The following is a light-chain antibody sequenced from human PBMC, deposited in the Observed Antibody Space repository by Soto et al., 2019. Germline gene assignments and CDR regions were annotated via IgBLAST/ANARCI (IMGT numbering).Light chain of an antibody. CDR2: DDS. CDR3: QLWDTRSDRYV. V-gene: IGLV3-21*02. CDR1: RGGTES. Sequence: SYELTQPPSVSVAPGQTARITCGGARGGTESVHWYQQKPGHAPVLVVYDDSNRPSGIPERFSRSNSANTATLTITRVAAGDEADYYCQLWDTRSDRYVFGTGTEVTVL. J-gene: IGLJ1*01.